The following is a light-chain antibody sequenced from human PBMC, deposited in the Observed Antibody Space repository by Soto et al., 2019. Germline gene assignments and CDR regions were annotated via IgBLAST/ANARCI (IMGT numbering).Light chain of an antibody. V-gene: IGKV1-5*01. CDR2: DAS. Sequence: DIQLTQSPSTLSASVGDRVSITCRASQSISTWLAWYQQKPGKAPKLLIFDASSLESRVSSRFSGRGSGTQFTLTISILQPDDFATYYCQQYSTYPWPFGQGAKVE. CDR3: QQYSTYPWP. J-gene: IGKJ1*01. CDR1: QSISTW.